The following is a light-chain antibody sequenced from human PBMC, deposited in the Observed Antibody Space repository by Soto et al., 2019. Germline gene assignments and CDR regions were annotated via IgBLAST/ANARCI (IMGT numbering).Light chain of an antibody. CDR2: DNN. V-gene: IGLV1-51*01. Sequence: QSVLTQPPSVSAAPGQKVTISCSGSSSNIGNKYVSWYQQLPGTAPKLLIYDNNKRPSGIPDRFSGSKSGTSATLGITGLQTGDEADYYCGTWDSSLSAVVCGGGTKLTVL. CDR3: GTWDSSLSAVV. CDR1: SSNIGNKY. J-gene: IGLJ2*01.